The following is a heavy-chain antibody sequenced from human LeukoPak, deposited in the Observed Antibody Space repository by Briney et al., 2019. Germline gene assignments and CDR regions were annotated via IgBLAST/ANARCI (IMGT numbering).Heavy chain of an antibody. D-gene: IGHD2-2*01. V-gene: IGHV4-34*01. J-gene: IGHJ4*02. Sequence: SETLSLTCAVYGGSFSGYYWSWIRQPPGKGLEWIGEINHSGSTNYNPSLKSRVTISVDTSKNQFSLKLSAVTAADTAVYYCARTQVVPAAIDYWGQGTLVTVSS. CDR1: GGSFSGYY. CDR3: ARTQVVPAAIDY. CDR2: INHSGST.